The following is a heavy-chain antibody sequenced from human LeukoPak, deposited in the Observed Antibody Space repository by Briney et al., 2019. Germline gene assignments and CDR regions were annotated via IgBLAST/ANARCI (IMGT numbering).Heavy chain of an antibody. J-gene: IGHJ3*02. D-gene: IGHD3-10*01. CDR2: INEDGSEK. V-gene: IGHV3-7*01. CDR3: ARRRGSFDN. Sequence: GGSLRLSCAASGFSFTDYWMAWVRQAPGRGLEWVANINEDGSEKYYVVSVNGRFTISRDNAQNSLSLEMNSLRAEDTAVYYCARRRGSFDNWGQGTMVTVSS. CDR1: GFSFTDYW.